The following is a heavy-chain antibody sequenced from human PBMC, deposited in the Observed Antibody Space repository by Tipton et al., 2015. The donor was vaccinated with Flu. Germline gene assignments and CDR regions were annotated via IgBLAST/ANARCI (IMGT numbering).Heavy chain of an antibody. CDR1: GITVNNNY. J-gene: IGHJ4*02. CDR3: ARSTYYYGSGSSDY. V-gene: IGHV3-53*01. CDR2: IYSDGTT. D-gene: IGHD3-10*01. Sequence: SLRLSCAASGITVNNNYMSWVRQAPGKGLEWVSVIYSDGTTYYADSVKGRFTISRDNSKNTLYLQMDSLRAEDTAVYYCARSTYYYGSGSSDYWGQGTLVTVSS.